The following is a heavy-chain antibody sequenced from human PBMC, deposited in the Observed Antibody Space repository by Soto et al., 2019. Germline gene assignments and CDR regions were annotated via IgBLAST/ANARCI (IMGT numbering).Heavy chain of an antibody. V-gene: IGHV3-33*01. D-gene: IGHD3-16*01. CDR3: ARGTSHFYYYMEV. J-gene: IGHJ6*03. Sequence: ESGGGVVQPGTSLRLSCTASGFKFSYYGMHWVRQGPGKGLEWVAVIWYDGGRDYYSDSVEGRFTISRDNFKNTVYLEMNSLRVEDTAVYYCARGTSHFYYYMEVWGEGTTVTVSS. CDR1: GFKFSYYG. CDR2: IWYDGGRD.